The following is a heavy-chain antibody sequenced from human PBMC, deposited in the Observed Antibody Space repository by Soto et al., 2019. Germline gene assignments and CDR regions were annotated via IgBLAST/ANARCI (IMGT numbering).Heavy chain of an antibody. J-gene: IGHJ4*02. CDR2: IYTSGST. Sequence: PSETLSLTCTVSGGSISSYYWSWIRQPAGKGLEWIGRIYTSGSTNYNPSLKSRVTMSVDTSKNQFSLKLSSVTAADTAVYYCARGEDTAMVTVYFDYWGQGTLVTVSS. CDR1: GGSISSYY. CDR3: ARGEDTAMVTVYFDY. D-gene: IGHD5-18*01. V-gene: IGHV4-4*07.